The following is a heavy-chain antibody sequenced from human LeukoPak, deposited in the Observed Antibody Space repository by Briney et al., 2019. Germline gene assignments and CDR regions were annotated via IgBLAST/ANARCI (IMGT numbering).Heavy chain of an antibody. Sequence: GGSLRLSYAASGFTFSSYAMSWVRQAPGKGLEWVSGISGSGGSTYYADSVKGRFTISRDNSKNTLYLQMNSLRAEDTAVYYCAKDRDQLLLPPFDYWGQGTLVTVSS. J-gene: IGHJ4*02. CDR1: GFTFSSYA. D-gene: IGHD2-2*01. V-gene: IGHV3-23*01. CDR2: ISGSGGST. CDR3: AKDRDQLLLPPFDY.